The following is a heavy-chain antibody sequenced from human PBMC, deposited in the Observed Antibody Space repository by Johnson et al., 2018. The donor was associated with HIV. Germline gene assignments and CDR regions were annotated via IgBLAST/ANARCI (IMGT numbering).Heavy chain of an antibody. V-gene: IGHV3-NL1*01. D-gene: IGHD6-13*01. J-gene: IGHJ3*02. CDR3: AKVGIGPGDAFDI. Sequence: VQLVESGGGLVQPGRSLRLSCAASGFTFDDYAMHWVRQAPGKGLEWVSAIYSGGSTYYADSVKGRFTISRDNSKNTLYLQMNSLRAEDTAVYYCAKVGIGPGDAFDIWGQGTMVTVSS. CDR2: IYSGGST. CDR1: GFTFDDYA.